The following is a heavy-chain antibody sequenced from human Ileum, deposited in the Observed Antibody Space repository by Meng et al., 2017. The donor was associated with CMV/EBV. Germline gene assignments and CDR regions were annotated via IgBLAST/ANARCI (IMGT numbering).Heavy chain of an antibody. V-gene: IGHV3-23*01. D-gene: IGHD4-11*01. Sequence: GESLKISCAASGFTFNNYAMSWVRQAPGKGLEWVSAVTGSGGSTYYADSVKGRFTISRDNSKNMLYLQMNSLRAEDTAVYYCAKDADYSSIWYYFVSWGQGARVT. CDR1: GFTFNNYA. CDR2: VTGSGGST. J-gene: IGHJ4*02. CDR3: AKDADYSSIWYYFVS.